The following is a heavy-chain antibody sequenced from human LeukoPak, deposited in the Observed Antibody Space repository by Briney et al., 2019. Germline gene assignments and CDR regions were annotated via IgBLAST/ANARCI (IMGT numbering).Heavy chain of an antibody. CDR3: ARDALYCSGGSCYSDGLDY. J-gene: IGHJ4*02. V-gene: IGHV4-31*03. Sequence: PSQTLSLTCTVSGGSISSGGYYWSWIRQHPGKGLEWIGYTIYSGSTYYNPSLKSRVTISVDTSKNQFSLKLSSVTAADTAVYYCARDALYCSGGSCYSDGLDYWGQGTLVTVSS. D-gene: IGHD2-15*01. CDR2: TIYSGST. CDR1: GGSISSGGYY.